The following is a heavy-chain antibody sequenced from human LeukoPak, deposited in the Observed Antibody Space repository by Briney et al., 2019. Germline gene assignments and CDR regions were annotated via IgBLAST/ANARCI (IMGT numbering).Heavy chain of an antibody. D-gene: IGHD6-19*01. J-gene: IGHJ4*02. CDR3: ARDRSGWLPFDY. CDR2: IIPILGIA. Sequence: SVKVSCKASGGTFSSYAISWVRQAPGQGLEWMGRIIPILGIANYAQKFQGRVTITADKSTSTAYMELSSLRSEDTAVYYCARDRSGWLPFDYWGQGTLVTVSS. CDR1: GGTFSSYA. V-gene: IGHV1-69*04.